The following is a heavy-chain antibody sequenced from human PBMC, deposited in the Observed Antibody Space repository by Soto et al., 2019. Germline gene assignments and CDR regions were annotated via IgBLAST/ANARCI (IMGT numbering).Heavy chain of an antibody. Sequence: GGSLRLSCAASGFTFTSYAMSWGLQAPGKGLEWVSTISDTGGSTYYPDSVKGRFTISRDNSKNTVYLQMNSLRAEDAAVYYCAKEMTSGYYLFDYWGQGTLVTVSS. J-gene: IGHJ4*02. CDR1: GFTFTSYA. CDR3: AKEMTSGYYLFDY. V-gene: IGHV3-23*01. D-gene: IGHD3-22*01. CDR2: ISDTGGST.